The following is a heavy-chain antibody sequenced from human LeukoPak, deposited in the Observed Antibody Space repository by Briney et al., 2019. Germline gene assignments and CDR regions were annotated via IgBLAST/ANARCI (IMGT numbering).Heavy chain of an antibody. CDR1: GGSISSCY. CDR3: ARWVRYSGSYYFDY. J-gene: IGHJ4*02. V-gene: IGHV4-59*01. Sequence: PSETLSLTCTVSGGSISSCYWSWIRQHPGKGLEWIGYIYYSGSTNYNPSLKSRVTISVDTSKNQFSLKLSSVTAADTAVYYCARWVRYSGSYYFDYWGQGTLVTVSS. CDR2: IYYSGST. D-gene: IGHD1-26*01.